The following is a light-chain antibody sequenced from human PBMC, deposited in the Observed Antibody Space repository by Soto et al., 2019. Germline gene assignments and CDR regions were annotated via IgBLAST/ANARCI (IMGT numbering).Light chain of an antibody. J-gene: IGLJ1*01. CDR2: DVS. Sequence: QSALTQPASVSGSPGQSITISCTGTSSDVGGYNYVSWYQQHPGKAPKRMIYDVSNRPSGVSNRFSGSKSGNTDSLTISGLQAEDEADYYCSSYTSSSTLYVFGTGTKLTVL. V-gene: IGLV2-14*01. CDR3: SSYTSSSTLYV. CDR1: SSDVGGYNY.